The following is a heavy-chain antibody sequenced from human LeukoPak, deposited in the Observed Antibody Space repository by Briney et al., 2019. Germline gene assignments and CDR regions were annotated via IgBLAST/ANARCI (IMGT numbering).Heavy chain of an antibody. V-gene: IGHV4-34*01. J-gene: IGHJ4*02. CDR1: GGSFSGYY. CDR2: INHSGST. Sequence: SETLSLTCAVYGGSFSGYYWSWIRQPPGKGLEWIGEINHSGSTNYNPSLKSRVTISVDTSKNQFSLKLSSVTAADTAVYYCARHTHSKSGSYPDYWGQGTLVTVSS. D-gene: IGHD1-26*01. CDR3: ARHTHSKSGSYPDY.